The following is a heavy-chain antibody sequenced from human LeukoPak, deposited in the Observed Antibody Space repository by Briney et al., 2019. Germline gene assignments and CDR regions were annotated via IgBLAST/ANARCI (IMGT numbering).Heavy chain of an antibody. CDR3: ARAPYSYSSGWYGHYYYGMDV. CDR1: GGSFSGYY. Sequence: PSETLSLTCAVYGGSFSGYYWSWIHQPPGKGLEWIGEINHSGSTNYNPSLKSRVTISVDTSKNQFSLKLSSVTAADTAVYYCARAPYSYSSGWYGHYYYGMDVWGQGTTVTVSS. CDR2: INHSGST. J-gene: IGHJ6*02. V-gene: IGHV4-34*01. D-gene: IGHD6-19*01.